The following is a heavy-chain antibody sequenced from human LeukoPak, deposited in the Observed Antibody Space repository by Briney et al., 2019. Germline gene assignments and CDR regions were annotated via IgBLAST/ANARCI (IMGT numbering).Heavy chain of an antibody. Sequence: PGGSLRLSCAASGFTFSDYSMNWVRQAPGKGLEWVSTISGSGSRTYYADSVKGRFTVSRDNSKNTLYLQMNSLRAEDTAVYYCAKGLWDYYGSGIMYYTMDVWGQGTTVTVSS. CDR2: ISGSGSRT. D-gene: IGHD3-10*01. CDR1: GFTFSDYS. CDR3: AKGLWDYYGSGIMYYTMDV. J-gene: IGHJ6*02. V-gene: IGHV3-23*01.